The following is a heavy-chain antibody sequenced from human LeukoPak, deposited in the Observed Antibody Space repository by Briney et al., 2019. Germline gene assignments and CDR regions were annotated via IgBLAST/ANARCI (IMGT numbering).Heavy chain of an antibody. CDR2: IRGSGGNT. CDR3: ARGRPVLQLLWGAFDI. CDR1: GFTFSSYA. D-gene: IGHD1-7*01. J-gene: IGHJ3*02. Sequence: GGSLRLSCAASGFTFSSYALSWVRQAPGKGLEWVSAIRGSGGNTYYADSVKGRFTISRDNSKNPLYLQMNSLRAEDTAVYYCARGRPVLQLLWGAFDIWGQGTMVNVSS. V-gene: IGHV3-23*01.